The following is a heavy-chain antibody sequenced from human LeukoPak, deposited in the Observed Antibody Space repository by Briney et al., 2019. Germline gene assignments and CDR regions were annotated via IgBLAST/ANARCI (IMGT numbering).Heavy chain of an antibody. V-gene: IGHV3-NL1*01. Sequence: PGGSLRLSCAASGITLSTYEMHWVRQPPGKGLEWVSSIFPSGGEIHYADSVRGRFTISRDNSKNTLYLQMNSLRAEDTAVYYCASGYYDSSGYYPYYFDYWGQGTLVTVSS. CDR3: ASGYYDSSGYYPYYFDY. J-gene: IGHJ4*02. CDR2: IFPSGGEI. D-gene: IGHD3-22*01. CDR1: GITLSTYE.